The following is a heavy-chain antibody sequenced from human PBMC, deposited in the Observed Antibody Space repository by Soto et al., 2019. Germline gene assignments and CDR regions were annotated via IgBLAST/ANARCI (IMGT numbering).Heavy chain of an antibody. CDR1: GFTFSTYS. J-gene: IGHJ5*02. CDR2: ISSSSSYI. Sequence: EVQLVESGGGLVKPGGSLRLSCAASGFTFSTYSMNWVRQAPGKGLEWVSSISSSSSYIYYADSVKGRFTISRDNAKNSLYLQRNSLRGEDTAVYSCARGVAVADTWWYDPWGQGTLVTVSS. D-gene: IGHD6-19*01. CDR3: ARGVAVADTWWYDP. V-gene: IGHV3-21*01.